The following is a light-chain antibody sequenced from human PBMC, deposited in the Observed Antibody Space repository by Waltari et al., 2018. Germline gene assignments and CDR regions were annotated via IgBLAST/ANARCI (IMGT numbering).Light chain of an antibody. CDR2: GAS. Sequence: EIVMTQSPATLSVSPGERATLSCRASQSVSSNLAWYQQKPGQAPRLLIYGASTRASGISARFSGSGSGTEFTLTISSLQSEDFAVYYCLQYNNWPPYTFGQGTKREI. J-gene: IGKJ2*01. CDR1: QSVSSN. V-gene: IGKV3-15*01. CDR3: LQYNNWPPYT.